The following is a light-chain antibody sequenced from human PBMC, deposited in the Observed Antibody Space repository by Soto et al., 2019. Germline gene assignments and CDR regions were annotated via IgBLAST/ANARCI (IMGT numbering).Light chain of an antibody. J-gene: IGKJ1*01. CDR1: QSITTR. CDR3: QQYNSYPLT. Sequence: DIQMTQSPSTLSASVGDRVTITCRASQSITTRLAWYQQKAGKAPKVLIYDASSLESGVPSRLSGSGSGTEFTLTISSLQPDDFATYYCQQYNSYPLTFGQGTKVEIK. CDR2: DAS. V-gene: IGKV1-5*01.